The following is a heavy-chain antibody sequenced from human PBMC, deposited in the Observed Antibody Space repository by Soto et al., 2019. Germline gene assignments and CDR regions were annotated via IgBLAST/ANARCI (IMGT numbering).Heavy chain of an antibody. V-gene: IGHV3-23*01. D-gene: IGHD3-10*01. CDR1: GFTFRSNG. CDR2: ISASRGAT. CDR3: AKGIRGLSS. J-gene: IGHJ5*02. Sequence: EVQLLESGGGLVQPGGSLRLSCAASGFTFRSNGMTWVRQAPGKGLEWVSGISASRGATYYADSLKGRFTISRDDSRNTLYLQMNSLRVEDTAVYSCAKGIRGLSSWGQGTLVTVSS.